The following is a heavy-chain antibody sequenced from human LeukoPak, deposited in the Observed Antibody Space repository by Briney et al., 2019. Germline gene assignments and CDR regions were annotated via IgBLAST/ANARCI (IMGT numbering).Heavy chain of an antibody. CDR2: IYTSGST. D-gene: IGHD6-19*01. Sequence: SETLSLTCTVSGGSISSYYWSWIRQPAGKGLEWIGRIYTSGSTNYNPSLKSRVTMSVDTSKNQFSLKLSSVTAADTAVYYCAKDLMGQWLSPYYYGMDVWGQGTTVTVSS. J-gene: IGHJ6*02. V-gene: IGHV4-4*07. CDR3: AKDLMGQWLSPYYYGMDV. CDR1: GGSISSYY.